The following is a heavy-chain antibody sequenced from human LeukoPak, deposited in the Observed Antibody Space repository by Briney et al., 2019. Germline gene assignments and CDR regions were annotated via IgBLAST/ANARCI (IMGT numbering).Heavy chain of an antibody. CDR2: IYYSGST. CDR1: GGSISSYY. J-gene: IGHJ4*02. Sequence: PSETLSLTCTVSGGSISSYYWSWLRQPPGRGLEWIGYIYYSGSTNYNPSLKSRVTISVDTSKNQFSLKLSSVTAADTAVYYCARLRGSLPPYFDYWGQGTLVTVSS. D-gene: IGHD3-10*01. CDR3: ARLRGSLPPYFDY. V-gene: IGHV4-59*01.